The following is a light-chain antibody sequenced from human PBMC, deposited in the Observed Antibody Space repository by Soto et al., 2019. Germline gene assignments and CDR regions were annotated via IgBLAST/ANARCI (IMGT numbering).Light chain of an antibody. CDR3: QQYDNSPMYT. V-gene: IGKV3-20*01. J-gene: IGKJ2*01. Sequence: EIVLTQSPGTLSLSPGERATLSCRASQSISSSYVAWYQQKPGQAPRLLIYGASSRATGIPDRFSGSGSGTDFTLTISRLAPEDFAVYYCQQYDNSPMYTFGQGTKLEIK. CDR1: QSISSSY. CDR2: GAS.